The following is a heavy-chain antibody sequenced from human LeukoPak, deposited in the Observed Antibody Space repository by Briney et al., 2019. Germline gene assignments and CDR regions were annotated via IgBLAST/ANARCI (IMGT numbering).Heavy chain of an antibody. Sequence: SETLSLTCAVYGGSFSGYYWSWIRQPPGKGLEWIGEINHSGSTNYNPSLKSRVTISVDTSKNQFSLKLSSVTATDTAVYYCASIAGDSSSWYRAYYLDYWGQGTLVTVSS. CDR1: GGSFSGYY. CDR3: ASIAGDSSSWYRAYYLDY. J-gene: IGHJ4*02. CDR2: INHSGST. D-gene: IGHD6-13*01. V-gene: IGHV4-34*01.